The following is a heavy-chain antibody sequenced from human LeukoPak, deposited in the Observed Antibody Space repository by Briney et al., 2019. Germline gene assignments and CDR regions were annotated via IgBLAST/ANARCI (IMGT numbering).Heavy chain of an antibody. Sequence: GGSLRLSCAASGFTSSSYAMSWVRQAPGKGLEWVSAISGSGGSTYYADSVKGRFTISRDNAKNSLYLQMNSLRAEDTAVYYCAREGRAGSGSYYFQHWGQGTLVTVSS. J-gene: IGHJ1*01. CDR2: ISGSGGST. CDR1: GFTSSSYA. V-gene: IGHV3-23*01. D-gene: IGHD3-10*01. CDR3: AREGRAGSGSYYFQH.